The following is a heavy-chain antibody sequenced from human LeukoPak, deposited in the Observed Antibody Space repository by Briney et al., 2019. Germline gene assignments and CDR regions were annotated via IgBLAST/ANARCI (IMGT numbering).Heavy chain of an antibody. J-gene: IGHJ6*04. Sequence: GGSLRLSCAASGFTFSSYGMHWVRQAPGKGLEWVSYISSSGGSTIYYADSVKGRFTISRDNAKNSLYLQMNSLRAEDTAVYYCAELGITMIGGVWGKGTTVTISS. CDR2: ISSSGGSTI. CDR1: GFTFSSYG. V-gene: IGHV3-48*04. CDR3: AELGITMIGGV. D-gene: IGHD3-10*02.